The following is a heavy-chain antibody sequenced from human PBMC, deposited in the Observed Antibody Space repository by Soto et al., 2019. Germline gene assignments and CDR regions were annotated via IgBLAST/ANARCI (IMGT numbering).Heavy chain of an antibody. CDR2: TYYRSQWYN. Sequence: QVQLQQSGPGLVKPSQTLSLTCVISGDSVSSNIAAWNWIRQSPSRGLEWLGKTYYRSQWYNDYAVSVKSRITFNPATSKNQISLQLNSGTHEDTAVYYCAREAIRVGAGVRHYYGMDVCGQGTTVTVSS. J-gene: IGHJ6*02. CDR1: GDSVSSNIAA. CDR3: AREAIRVGAGVRHYYGMDV. V-gene: IGHV6-1*01. D-gene: IGHD2-8*01.